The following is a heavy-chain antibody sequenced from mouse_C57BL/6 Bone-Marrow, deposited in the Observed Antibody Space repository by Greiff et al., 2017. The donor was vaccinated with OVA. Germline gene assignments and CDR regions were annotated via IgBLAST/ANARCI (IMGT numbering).Heavy chain of an antibody. D-gene: IGHD2-1*01. CDR2: IDPENGDT. V-gene: IGHV14-4*01. CDR1: GFNIKDDY. J-gene: IGHJ3*01. CDR3: AREGGIYGNYEAWFAY. Sequence: DVKLQESGAELVRPGASVKLSCTASGFNIKDDYMHWVKQRPEQGLEWIGWIDPENGDTEYASKFKSKATLTVDKPSSTAYMQLSSLTSEDSAVYYCAREGGIYGNYEAWFAYWGQGTLVTVSA.